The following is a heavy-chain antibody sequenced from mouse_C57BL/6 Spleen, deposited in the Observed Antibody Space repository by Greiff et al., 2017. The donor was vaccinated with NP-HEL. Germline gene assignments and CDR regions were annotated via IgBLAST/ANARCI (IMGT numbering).Heavy chain of an antibody. CDR2: INPNNSGT. CDR3: ARSGVYYDYDGGFAY. J-gene: IGHJ3*01. V-gene: IGHV1-26*01. Sequence: VQLQQSGPELVKPGASVKISCKASGYTFTDYYMNWVKQSHGKSLEWIGDINPNNSGTSYNQKFKGKATLTVDKSSSTAYMELRSLTSEDSAVYYCARSGVYYDYDGGFAYWGQGTLVTVSA. CDR1: GYTFTDYY. D-gene: IGHD2-4*01.